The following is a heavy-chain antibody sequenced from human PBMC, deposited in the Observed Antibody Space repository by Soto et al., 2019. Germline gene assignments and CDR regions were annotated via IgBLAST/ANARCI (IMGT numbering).Heavy chain of an antibody. CDR3: ARKSRSSSWFDP. V-gene: IGHV1-18*01. J-gene: IGHJ5*02. Sequence: QVQLVQSGAEVKKPGASVKVSCKASGYTLSSYGITWVRQAPGQGLEWMGWISTYNGNTNYAQTVQVRVTMTTDTATRTAYMELRSLRSDDTAVYYCARKSRSSSWFDPWGQGTLVTVSS. D-gene: IGHD6-6*01. CDR1: GYTLSSYG. CDR2: ISTYNGNT.